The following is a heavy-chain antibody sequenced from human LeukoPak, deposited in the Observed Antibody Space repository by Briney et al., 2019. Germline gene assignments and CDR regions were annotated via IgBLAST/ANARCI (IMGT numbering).Heavy chain of an antibody. Sequence: GGSLRLSCAASGFTFSNYAMNWVRQAPGKGLEWVSSISSSSSYIYYADSVKGRFTISRDNAKNSLYLQMNSLRAEDTAVYYCARAGPNSSPDYWGQGTLVTVSS. CDR1: GFTFSNYA. CDR3: ARAGPNSSPDY. J-gene: IGHJ4*02. CDR2: ISSSSSYI. V-gene: IGHV3-21*01. D-gene: IGHD6-13*01.